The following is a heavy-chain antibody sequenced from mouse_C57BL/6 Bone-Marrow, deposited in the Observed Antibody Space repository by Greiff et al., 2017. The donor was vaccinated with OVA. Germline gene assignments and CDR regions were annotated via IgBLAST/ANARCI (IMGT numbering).Heavy chain of an antibody. Sequence: VQVVESGPELVKPGASVKISCKASGYAFSSSWMNWVKQRPGKGLEWIGRIYPGDGDTNYNGKFKGKATLTADKSSSTAYMQLSSLTSEDSAVYFCAIPTDSSGYGWFAYWGQGTLVTVSA. D-gene: IGHD3-2*02. CDR1: GYAFSSSW. V-gene: IGHV1-82*01. CDR2: IYPGDGDT. J-gene: IGHJ3*01. CDR3: AIPTDSSGYGWFAY.